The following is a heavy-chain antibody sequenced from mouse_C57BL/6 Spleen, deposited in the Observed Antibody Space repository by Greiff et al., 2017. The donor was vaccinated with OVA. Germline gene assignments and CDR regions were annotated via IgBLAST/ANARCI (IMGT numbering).Heavy chain of an antibody. CDR3: ARRPRSGYAMDY. CDR1: GYTFTSYW. Sequence: QVQLKQPGAELVMPGASVKLSCKASGYTFTSYWMHWVKQRPGQGLEWIGEIDPSDSYTNYNQKFKGKSTLTVDKSSSTAYMQLSSLTSEDSAVYYCARRPRSGYAMDYWGQGTSVTVSS. CDR2: IDPSDSYT. J-gene: IGHJ4*01. D-gene: IGHD3-2*02. V-gene: IGHV1-69*01.